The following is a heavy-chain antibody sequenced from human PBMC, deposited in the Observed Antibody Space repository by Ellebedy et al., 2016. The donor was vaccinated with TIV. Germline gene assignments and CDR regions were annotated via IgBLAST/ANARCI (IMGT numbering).Heavy chain of an antibody. J-gene: IGHJ6*02. CDR1: GYTLTELS. CDR2: FDPEDGET. Sequence: AASVKVTCKVFGYTLTELSMHWVRQAPGKGLEWMGGFDPEDGETIYAKKFQGSVTMTEDTSTDTSYMELSSLRSEDTAVYYCATDIAGAVAAYYYHGMDVWGQGTTVTVSS. D-gene: IGHD6-19*01. CDR3: ATDIAGAVAAYYYHGMDV. V-gene: IGHV1-24*01.